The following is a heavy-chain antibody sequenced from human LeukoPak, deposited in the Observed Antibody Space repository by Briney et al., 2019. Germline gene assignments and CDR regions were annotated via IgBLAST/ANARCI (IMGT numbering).Heavy chain of an antibody. CDR3: ARAALPGLLDY. CDR1: GGTFSSYA. CDR2: IIPIFGTA. V-gene: IGHV1-69*05. Sequence: GASVTVSCKASGGTFSSYAISWVRQAPGQGLEWMGGIIPIFGTANYAQKFQGRVTITTDESTSTAYMELSSLRSEDTAVYSCARAALPGLLDYWGQGTLVSVSS. J-gene: IGHJ4*02.